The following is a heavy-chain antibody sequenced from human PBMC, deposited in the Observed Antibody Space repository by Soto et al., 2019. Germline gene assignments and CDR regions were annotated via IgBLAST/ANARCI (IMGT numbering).Heavy chain of an antibody. D-gene: IGHD2-15*01. CDR1: GFTVSSNY. J-gene: IGHJ6*04. Sequence: PGGSLRLSCAASGFTVSSNYMSWVRQAPGKGLEWVSTFYSGGKTYYADSVKGRFTISRHSSENTLYLQMNSLRSEDTAVYYCARAGQYCTTGTCYPASMGVWGEGTTVTAPQ. CDR2: FYSGGKT. CDR3: ARAGQYCTTGTCYPASMGV. V-gene: IGHV3-53*04.